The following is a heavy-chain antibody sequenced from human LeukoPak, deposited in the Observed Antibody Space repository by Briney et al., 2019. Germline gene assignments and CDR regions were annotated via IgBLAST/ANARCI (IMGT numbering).Heavy chain of an antibody. J-gene: IGHJ3*02. V-gene: IGHV6-1*01. CDR3: ARGGQGDGYSADEAFDI. D-gene: IGHD5-18*01. Sequence: SQTLSLTCAISGDSFSSNSSWNWIRQSPSRGLEWLGRTYYKSKWYNDYVVSVKSRININPDTSKNQFSLQLNSVTPEDTAVYYCARGGQGDGYSADEAFDIWGQGTMVTVS. CDR1: GDSFSSNSS. CDR2: TYYKSKWYN.